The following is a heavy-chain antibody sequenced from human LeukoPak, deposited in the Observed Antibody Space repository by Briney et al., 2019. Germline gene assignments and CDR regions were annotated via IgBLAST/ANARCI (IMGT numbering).Heavy chain of an antibody. CDR3: ARAARQGFTMIVVPFFYFDX. CDR1: ISXXAXX. D-gene: IGHD3-22*01. CDR2: INHSGST. J-gene: IGHJ2*01. Sequence: ISXXAXXWGWIRQHPKRGLEWVGYINHSGSTYYNPSLGSRVTMSVDTSKNQFSLKLSSVTAADSAVYYCARAARQGFTMIVVPFFYFDXXXR. V-gene: IGHV4-31*02.